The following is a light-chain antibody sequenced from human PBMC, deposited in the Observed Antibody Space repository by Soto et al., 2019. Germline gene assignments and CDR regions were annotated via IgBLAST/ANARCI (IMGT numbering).Light chain of an antibody. CDR1: SSDVGGYNY. V-gene: IGLV2-14*01. Sequence: QSALTQPASVSGSPGQSITISCTGTSSDVGGYNYVSWHQQHPGKAPELLIYDVSSRPSGVSNRFSASKSGNTASLTISGLQAEDEADYYCSSYTSSITHVFGTGTKLTVL. CDR3: SSYTSSITHV. CDR2: DVS. J-gene: IGLJ1*01.